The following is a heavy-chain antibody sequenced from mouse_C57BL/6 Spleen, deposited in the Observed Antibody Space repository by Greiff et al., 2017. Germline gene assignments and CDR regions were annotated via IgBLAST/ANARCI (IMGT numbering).Heavy chain of an antibody. D-gene: IGHD2-4*01. J-gene: IGHJ1*03. CDR1: GFNIKNTY. Sequence: VQLQQSVAELVRPGASVKLSCTASGFNIKNTYMHWVKQRPEQGLEWIGRIDPANGNTKYAPKFQGQGTITADTSSNTAYLQLRSLTSEDTAIYYCARWDDYSYWYFDVWGTGTTVTVSS. CDR3: ARWDDYSYWYFDV. V-gene: IGHV14-3*01. CDR2: IDPANGNT.